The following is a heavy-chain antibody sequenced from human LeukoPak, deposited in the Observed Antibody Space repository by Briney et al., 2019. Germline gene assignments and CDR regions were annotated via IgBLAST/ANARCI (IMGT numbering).Heavy chain of an antibody. CDR2: VNPQSGAT. J-gene: IGHJ4*02. Sequence: EASVKVSCKASGYSFTGFYIHWVRQAPGQGLEWMAWVNPQSGATNYAQKFKGRITTTRGMSITTAYMEVTTLRSDDTAVYYCARGGDDSGLYFAYWGQGTLVTVSS. D-gene: IGHD3-22*01. CDR3: ARGGDDSGLYFAY. CDR1: GYSFTGFY. V-gene: IGHV1-2*02.